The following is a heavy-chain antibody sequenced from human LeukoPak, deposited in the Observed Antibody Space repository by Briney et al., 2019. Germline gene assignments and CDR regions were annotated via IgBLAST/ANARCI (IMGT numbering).Heavy chain of an antibody. Sequence: GRSLRLSCAASGFTFSSYAMSWVRQAPGKGLEWVSAISGSGGSTYYADSVKGRFTISRDNSKNTLYLQMNGLRAEDTAVYYCAKENNWNDGRFNYFDYWGQGTLVTVSS. J-gene: IGHJ4*02. D-gene: IGHD1-20*01. CDR2: ISGSGGST. CDR3: AKENNWNDGRFNYFDY. V-gene: IGHV3-23*01. CDR1: GFTFSSYA.